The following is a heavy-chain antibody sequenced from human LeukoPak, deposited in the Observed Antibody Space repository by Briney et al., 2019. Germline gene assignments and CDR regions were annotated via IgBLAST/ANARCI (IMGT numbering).Heavy chain of an antibody. V-gene: IGHV3-23*01. CDR3: AKDTLWFGAPGYYGMDV. J-gene: IGHJ6*02. Sequence: GGSLRLSCAASGFTFSSYALSWVRQAPGKGLEWVSEISGSGDSPYYGDSVKDQFTISRDNSKNTLYLQMNSLRAEDTAIYYCAKDTLWFGAPGYYGMDVWGQGTTVTVSS. CDR2: ISGSGDSP. D-gene: IGHD3-10*01. CDR1: GFTFSSYA.